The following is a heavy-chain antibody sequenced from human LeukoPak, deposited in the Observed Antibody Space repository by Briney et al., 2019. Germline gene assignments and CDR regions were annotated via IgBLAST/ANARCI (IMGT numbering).Heavy chain of an antibody. CDR2: ISSSSSYI. Sequence: GGPLRLSCAASGFTFSSYSMNWVRQAPGKGLEWVSSISSSSSYIYYADSVKGRFTISRDNAKNSLYLQMNSLRAEDTAVYYCARGWSNWGHFDYWGQGTLVTVSS. V-gene: IGHV3-21*01. D-gene: IGHD3-16*01. J-gene: IGHJ4*02. CDR1: GFTFSSYS. CDR3: ARGWSNWGHFDY.